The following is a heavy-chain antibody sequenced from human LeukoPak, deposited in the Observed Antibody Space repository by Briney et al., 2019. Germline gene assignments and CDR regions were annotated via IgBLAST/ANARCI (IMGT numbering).Heavy chain of an antibody. CDR3: ATQNPYCSGGSCYLVGY. CDR1: GYSFTSYW. J-gene: IGHJ4*02. CDR2: IYPGDSDA. Sequence: GESLKISCKGSGYSFTSYWIGWARQMPGKGLEWMGIIYPGDSDARYSPSSQGQVTIAADKSITTAYLQWSSLKASDTAMYYCATQNPYCSGGSCYLVGYWGQGTLVTVSS. D-gene: IGHD2-15*01. V-gene: IGHV5-51*01.